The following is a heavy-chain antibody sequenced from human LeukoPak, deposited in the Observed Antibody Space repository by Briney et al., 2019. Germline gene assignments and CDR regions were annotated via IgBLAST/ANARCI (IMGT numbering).Heavy chain of an antibody. CDR1: GGTFSSYA. V-gene: IGHV1-69*01. Sequence: SVKVSCKASGGTFSSYAISWVRQAPGQGLEWMGGIIPISGTANYAQKFQGRVTITADESTSTAYMELSSLRSEDTAVYYCAKDADYDFWSAPGTFDIWGQGTMVTVSS. D-gene: IGHD3-3*01. J-gene: IGHJ3*02. CDR2: IIPISGTA. CDR3: AKDADYDFWSAPGTFDI.